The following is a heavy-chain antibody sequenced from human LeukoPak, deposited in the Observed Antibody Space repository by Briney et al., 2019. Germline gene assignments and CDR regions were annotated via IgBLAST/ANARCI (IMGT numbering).Heavy chain of an antibody. Sequence: PGGSLRLSCAASGFTFSTYWMNWVRQAPGKGLEWVADIKPDGSHVSYVDSVKGRFSISRDNAQNSLYLQVSSLRAEDTAIYYFAREGRLLGAFDVWGQGTMATVSS. CDR2: IKPDGSHV. V-gene: IGHV3-7*01. CDR3: AREGRLLGAFDV. CDR1: GFTFSTYW. J-gene: IGHJ3*01.